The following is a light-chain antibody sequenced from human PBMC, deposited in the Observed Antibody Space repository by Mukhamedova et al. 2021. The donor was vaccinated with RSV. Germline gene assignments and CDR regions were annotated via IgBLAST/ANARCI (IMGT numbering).Light chain of an antibody. V-gene: IGKV3-20*01. CDR3: HQYGSTQPFT. Sequence: GERVTLSCRASRSIARSYLAWFQQKPGQAPRLLIYGASSRATDIPDRFSGSGSGTDFTLTISGLEPEDFAVYYCHQYGSTQPFTFG. CDR2: GAS. J-gene: IGKJ5*01. CDR1: RSIARSY.